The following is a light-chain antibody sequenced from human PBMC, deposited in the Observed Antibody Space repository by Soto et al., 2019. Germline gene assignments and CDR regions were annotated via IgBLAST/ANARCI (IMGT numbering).Light chain of an antibody. CDR3: QQYNSYSWT. V-gene: IGKV3-11*01. CDR1: QSFRGL. J-gene: IGKJ1*01. CDR2: DAY. Sequence: EVVLTQSPVTLSLSPRERATLSCRASQSFRGLLAWYQQKPGQAPRLLIYDAYNRATGIPPRFSGSGSGTDFTLTISSLQPDDFATYYCQQYNSYSWTFGQGTKVDIK.